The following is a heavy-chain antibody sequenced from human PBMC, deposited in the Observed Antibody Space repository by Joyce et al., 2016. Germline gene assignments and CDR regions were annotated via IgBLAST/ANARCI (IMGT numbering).Heavy chain of an antibody. Sequence: QLQLRESGPGLVKPSETLSLTCTVSGGSINSPYYWVWIRQAPGKGLEWIGSMYSSGTTYYSPSLKGRVTMSVDTSMNHFSLKLSSMTVADTAVYYCATDQPYCAGGPCYYFNDWGQGILVTASS. CDR1: GGSINSPYY. V-gene: IGHV4-39*02. J-gene: IGHJ4*02. CDR2: MYSSGTT. CDR3: ATDQPYCAGGPCYYFND. D-gene: IGHD2-8*02.